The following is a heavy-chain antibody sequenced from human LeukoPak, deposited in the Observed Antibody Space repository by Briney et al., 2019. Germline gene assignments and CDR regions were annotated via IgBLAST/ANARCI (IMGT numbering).Heavy chain of an antibody. CDR3: ARDDYGGNIDY. CDR1: GFTFSGYG. Sequence: GSLRLSCATSGFTFSGYGMHWVRQAPGKGLEWVTVIWSDGSNKYYVDSVKGRFTISRDNAENSLYLQMNSLRAEDTAVYYCARDDYGGNIDYWGQGTLVTVSS. V-gene: IGHV3-33*01. J-gene: IGHJ4*02. D-gene: IGHD4-23*01. CDR2: IWSDGSNK.